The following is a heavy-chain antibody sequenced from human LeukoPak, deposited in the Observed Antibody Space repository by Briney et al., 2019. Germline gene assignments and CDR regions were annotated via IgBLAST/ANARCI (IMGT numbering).Heavy chain of an antibody. CDR2: INPNSGGT. D-gene: IGHD2-2*01. Sequence: ASVKVSCKASGYTFTDDYMNWVRQAPGQGLERMGRINPNSGGTNYAQKFQGRVTMTRDTSISTAYMELSRLRSDDTAVYYCARHVYCRSTSCSYYYYYMDVWGKGTTVTVSS. V-gene: IGHV1-2*06. CDR1: GYTFTDDY. J-gene: IGHJ6*03. CDR3: ARHVYCRSTSCSYYYYYMDV.